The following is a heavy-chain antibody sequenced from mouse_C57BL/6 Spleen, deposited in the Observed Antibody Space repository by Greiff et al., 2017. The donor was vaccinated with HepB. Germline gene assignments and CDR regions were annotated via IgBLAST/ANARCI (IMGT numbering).Heavy chain of an antibody. Sequence: EVKLVESGGGLVKPGGSLKLSCAASGFTFSSYTMSWVRQTQEKRLEWVATISGGGGNTYYPDSVKGRFTISRDNAKNTLYLQMSSLRSEDTALYYCARRDYGSSYEGGLDYWGQGTTLTVSS. CDR1: GFTFSSYT. D-gene: IGHD1-1*01. CDR2: ISGGGGNT. CDR3: ARRDYGSSYEGGLDY. V-gene: IGHV5-9*01. J-gene: IGHJ2*01.